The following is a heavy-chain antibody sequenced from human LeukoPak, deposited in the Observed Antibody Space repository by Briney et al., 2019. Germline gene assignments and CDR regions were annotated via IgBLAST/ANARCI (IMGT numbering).Heavy chain of an antibody. CDR2: ISYDGSNK. J-gene: IGHJ4*02. V-gene: IGHV3-30-3*01. CDR3: AREPGPRPALALGQYYYDSSGHFDY. D-gene: IGHD3-22*01. CDR1: GFTFSSYA. Sequence: GGSLRLSCAASGFTFSSYAMHWVRQAPGKGLEWVAVISYDGSNKYYADSVKGRFTISRDNSKNTLYLQMNSLRAEDTAVYYCAREPGPRPALALGQYYYDSSGHFDYWGQGTLVTVSS.